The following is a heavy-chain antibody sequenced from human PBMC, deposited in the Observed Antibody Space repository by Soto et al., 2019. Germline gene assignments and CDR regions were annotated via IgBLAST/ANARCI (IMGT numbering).Heavy chain of an antibody. Sequence: ASVKVSCKASGYTFTSYGISWVRQAPGQGLEWMGWISAYNGNTNYAQKLQGRVTMTTDTSTSTAYMELRSLRSDDTAVYYCARDWEYYYGPGTQRGWFDPWGQGTLVTVSS. V-gene: IGHV1-18*04. CDR1: GYTFTSYG. D-gene: IGHD3-10*01. J-gene: IGHJ5*02. CDR2: ISAYNGNT. CDR3: ARDWEYYYGPGTQRGWFDP.